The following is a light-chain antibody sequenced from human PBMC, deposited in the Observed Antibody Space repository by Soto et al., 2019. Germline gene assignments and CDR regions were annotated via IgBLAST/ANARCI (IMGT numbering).Light chain of an antibody. CDR1: SSDIGAYNY. Sequence: QSVLTQPPSASGSPGQSVTISCTGTSSDIGAYNYVSWYQQHPGKAPNLMIHEVSKRPSGVPDRFSGSKSGNTASLTVSGLQAEDEADYYCSSYAGSNDRWVFGGGTKVTVL. V-gene: IGLV2-8*01. J-gene: IGLJ3*02. CDR3: SSYAGSNDRWV. CDR2: EVS.